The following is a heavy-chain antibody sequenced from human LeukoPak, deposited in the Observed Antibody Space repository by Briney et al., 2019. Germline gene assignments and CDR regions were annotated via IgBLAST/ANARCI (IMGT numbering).Heavy chain of an antibody. Sequence: GGSLRLSCAASGFTLSSYWMSWLRQAPGKGLEWVSNIKYDGSEKDYVDSVKGRFTISRDNAKNSLYLQMNSLSAEDTAVYYCARDMAPAGLFFDYWGQGTLVTVSS. J-gene: IGHJ4*02. V-gene: IGHV3-7*01. CDR2: IKYDGSEK. CDR3: ARDMAPAGLFFDY. CDR1: GFTLSSYW. D-gene: IGHD6-13*01.